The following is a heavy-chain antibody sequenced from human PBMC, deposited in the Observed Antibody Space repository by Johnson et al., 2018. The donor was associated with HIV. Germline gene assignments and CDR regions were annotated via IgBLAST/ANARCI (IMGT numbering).Heavy chain of an antibody. D-gene: IGHD2-2*01. CDR3: ARVSCSSTSCLGDGAFDI. V-gene: IGHV3-7*05. Sequence: VQLVESGGGLVQPGGSLRLSCAASGFTFSSYWMSWVRQAPGKGLEWVANIKQDGSEKYYVDSVKGRFTISRDNAKNSLYLQMKSLRAEDTALYYCARVSCSSTSCLGDGAFDIWGQGTMVTVSS. J-gene: IGHJ3*02. CDR2: IKQDGSEK. CDR1: GFTFSSYW.